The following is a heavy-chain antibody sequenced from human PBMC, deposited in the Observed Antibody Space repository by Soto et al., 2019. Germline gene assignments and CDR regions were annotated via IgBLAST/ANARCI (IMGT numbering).Heavy chain of an antibody. J-gene: IGHJ5*02. V-gene: IGHV4-30-4*01. CDR2: IYYSGST. CDR3: ARERRGGYWFDP. CDR1: GGSISSGYYY. Sequence: PSETLSLTCSVSGGSISSGYYYWSWIRQPPGKGLEWIGYIYYSGSTYYNPSLKSRVTISVDTSKNQFSLKLSSVTAADTAVYYGARERRGGYWFDPWGQGTMVTVSS.